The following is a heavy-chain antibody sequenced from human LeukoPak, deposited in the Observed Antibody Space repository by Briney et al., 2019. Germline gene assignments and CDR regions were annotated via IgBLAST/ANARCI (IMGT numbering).Heavy chain of an antibody. J-gene: IGHJ5*02. CDR1: VFTFSSNA. V-gene: IGHV3-23*01. D-gene: IGHD4-17*01. CDR2: ISVGGGST. CDR3: AKTGSTVTTLNWFDP. Sequence: GGSLSLSCAASVFTFSSNAMSWVRQAPGKGLEWVSGISVGGGSTFYADSVKGRFTISRDNSKNTLYLQMNSLRGEDTAVYYCAKTGSTVTTLNWFDPWGQGTLVTVSS.